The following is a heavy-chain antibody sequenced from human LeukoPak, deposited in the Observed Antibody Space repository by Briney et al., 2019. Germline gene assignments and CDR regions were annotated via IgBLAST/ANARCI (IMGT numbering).Heavy chain of an antibody. V-gene: IGHV4-39*01. CDR1: GDSVTNSNYY. CDR2: ISYSGNT. CDR3: ASHANKRFNY. J-gene: IGHJ4*02. D-gene: IGHD2/OR15-2a*01. Sequence: ETLSLTCSVSGDSVTNSNYYWGWVRQPPGTGLEWIGSISYSGNTYYNPSLKSRITVSVDTPKNRFSLNLSSVTAADTAVYYCASHANKRFNYWGQGTQVTVS.